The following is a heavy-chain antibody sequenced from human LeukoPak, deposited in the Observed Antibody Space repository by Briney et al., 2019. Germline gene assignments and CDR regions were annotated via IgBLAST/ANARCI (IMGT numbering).Heavy chain of an antibody. D-gene: IGHD1-14*01. V-gene: IGHV3-30*18. CDR1: GFTFSSYG. CDR2: ISYDGSNK. Sequence: GGSLRLSCAASGFTFSSYGMHWVRQAPGKGLEWVAVISYDGSNKYYADSVKGRFTISRDNSKNTLYLQMNRLRAEDTAVYYCAKDFLARKQPDGAFDYSSQGTLAT. J-gene: IGHJ4*02. CDR3: AKDFLARKQPDGAFDY.